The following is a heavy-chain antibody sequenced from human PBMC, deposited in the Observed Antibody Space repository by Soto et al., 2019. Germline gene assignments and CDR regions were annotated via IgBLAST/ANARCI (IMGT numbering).Heavy chain of an antibody. D-gene: IGHD1-26*01. Sequence: EVQLVESGGGLVQPGRSLRLSCAASGFTFDDYAMHWVRQAPGKGLEWVSGISWNSGSIGYADSVKGRFTISRDNAQNSLYLQMNSLRAGDTAFYYCLKDSHSDLLARGGDYWGQGTLVTVSS. CDR1: GFTFDDYA. V-gene: IGHV3-9*01. CDR3: LKDSHSDLLARGGDY. CDR2: ISWNSGSI. J-gene: IGHJ4*02.